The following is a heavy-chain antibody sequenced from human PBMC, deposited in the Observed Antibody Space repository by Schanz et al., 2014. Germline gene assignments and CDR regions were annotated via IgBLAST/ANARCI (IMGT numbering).Heavy chain of an antibody. CDR3: ARHGGYYDVLNSFDI. Sequence: QLQMQESGPGLVKPSETLSLTCTVSGGSISSGESYWGWIRQSPEEGLQYIGSVYFSGTPAYSPPLKGRVTISVATSKTQFSLMLTSVTAADTAVYFCARHGGYYDVLNSFDIWGQGTLVTVSS. D-gene: IGHD3-16*01. V-gene: IGHV4-39*01. CDR2: VYFSGTP. CDR1: GGSISSGESY. J-gene: IGHJ5*02.